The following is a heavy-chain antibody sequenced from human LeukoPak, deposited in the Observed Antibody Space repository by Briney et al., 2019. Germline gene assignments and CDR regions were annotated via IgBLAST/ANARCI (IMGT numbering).Heavy chain of an antibody. J-gene: IGHJ5*02. V-gene: IGHV4-30-4*01. D-gene: IGHD3-10*01. CDR3: AGGFGAGNYYYGWFDP. CDR2: IHDSGTT. Sequence: PSETLSLTCNVSGASISSGDYHWNWIRQPPGKGLEWIGFIHDSGTTYYNPSLKSRVTISRDMSKNQLSLMLSSVTAADTAVYYCAGGFGAGNYYYGWFDPWGQGTLVSVSS. CDR1: GASISSGDYH.